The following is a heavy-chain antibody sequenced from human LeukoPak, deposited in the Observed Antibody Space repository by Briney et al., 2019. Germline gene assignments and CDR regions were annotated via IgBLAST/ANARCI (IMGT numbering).Heavy chain of an antibody. CDR2: ISGSGGST. V-gene: IGHV3-23*01. CDR1: GFTFSSYA. CDR3: AKDSAEYCSSTSCSWFDY. Sequence: GGSLRLSCAASGFTFSSYAMSWVRHAPGKGLEWVSAISGSGGSTYYADSVKGRFTISRDNSKNTLYLQMNSLRAEDTAVYYCAKDSAEYCSSTSCSWFDYWGQGTLVTVSS. J-gene: IGHJ4*02. D-gene: IGHD2-2*01.